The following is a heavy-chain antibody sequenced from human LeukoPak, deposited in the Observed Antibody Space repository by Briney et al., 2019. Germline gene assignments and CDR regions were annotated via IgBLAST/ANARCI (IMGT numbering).Heavy chain of an antibody. J-gene: IGHJ5*02. D-gene: IGHD2-2*01. Sequence: GGSLRLSCAASGFTFSSYGMHWVRQAPGKGLEWVAFIRYDGSNKYYADSVKGRLTISRDNSKNTLYLQMNSLRAEDTAVYYCAKVVPAAIRWFDPWGQGTLVTVSS. V-gene: IGHV3-30*02. CDR3: AKVVPAAIRWFDP. CDR2: IRYDGSNK. CDR1: GFTFSSYG.